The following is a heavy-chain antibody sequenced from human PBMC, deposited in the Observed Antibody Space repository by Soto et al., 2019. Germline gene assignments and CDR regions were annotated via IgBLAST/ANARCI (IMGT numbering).Heavy chain of an antibody. CDR3: ARPDIAVAGDLNWFDP. D-gene: IGHD6-19*01. J-gene: IGHJ5*02. CDR2: ISYDGSNK. CDR1: GFTFSSYA. V-gene: IGHV3-30-3*01. Sequence: QVQLVESGGGVVQPGRSLRLSCAASGFTFSSYAMHWVRQAPGEGLEWVAVISYDGSNKYYADSVKGRFTISRDNSKNTLYLQMNSLRAEDTAVYYCARPDIAVAGDLNWFDPWGQGTLVTVSS.